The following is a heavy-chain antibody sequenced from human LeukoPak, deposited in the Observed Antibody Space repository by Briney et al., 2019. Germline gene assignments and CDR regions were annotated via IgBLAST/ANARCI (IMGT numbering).Heavy chain of an antibody. D-gene: IGHD3-9*01. V-gene: IGHV3-30*02. CDR2: IRYDGSNK. J-gene: IGHJ4*02. CDR1: GFTFSSYG. CDR3: AKDSYDILTADFDY. Sequence: PGGSLRLSCAASGFTFSSYGMHWVRQAPGKGLERVAFIRYDGSNKYYADSAKGRFTISRDNSKNTLYLQMNSLRAEDTAVYYCAKDSYDILTADFDYWGQGTLVTVSS.